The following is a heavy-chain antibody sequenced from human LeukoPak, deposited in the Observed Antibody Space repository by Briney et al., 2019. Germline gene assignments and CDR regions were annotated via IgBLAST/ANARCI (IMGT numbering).Heavy chain of an antibody. CDR3: TRGLTIFGVVIISTRYDFDH. D-gene: IGHD3-3*01. Sequence: GGSLRLSCAASGFTFSSYAMSWVRQAPGKGLEWVSAISGSGGSTYYADSVKGRFTISRDNAKNSLYLQMDSLRAEDTAVYYCTRGLTIFGVVIISTRYDFDHWGQGTLVTVSS. J-gene: IGHJ4*02. CDR1: GFTFSSYA. CDR2: ISGSGGST. V-gene: IGHV3-23*01.